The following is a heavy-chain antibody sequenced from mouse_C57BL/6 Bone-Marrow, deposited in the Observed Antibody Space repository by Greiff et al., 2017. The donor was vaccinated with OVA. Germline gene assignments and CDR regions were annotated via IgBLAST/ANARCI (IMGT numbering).Heavy chain of an antibody. CDR3: ARSDIHPFYDYEAWFAY. V-gene: IGHV3-6*01. CDR2: ISYDGSN. J-gene: IGHJ3*01. Sequence: EVKLMESGPGLVKPSQSLSLTCSVTGYSITSGYYWNWIRQFPGNKLEWMGYISYDGSNNYNPSLKNRISITRDTSQNQFFLKLNSVTTEDTATYYCARSDIHPFYDYEAWFAYWGQGTLVTVSA. D-gene: IGHD2-4*01. CDR1: GYSITSGYY.